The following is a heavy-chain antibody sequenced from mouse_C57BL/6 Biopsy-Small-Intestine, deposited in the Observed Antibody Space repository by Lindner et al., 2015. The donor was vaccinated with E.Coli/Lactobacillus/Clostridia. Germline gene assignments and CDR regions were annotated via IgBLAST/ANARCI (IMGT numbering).Heavy chain of an antibody. Sequence: VQLQESGPELVKPGASMKMSCKAAGYTFTSYVIHWVKRKPGQGLEWIGYIDPENDGTKYNEKFKGKATLTSDKSSNTAYMELSSLTSEDSAVYYCVRPFGNSFAYWGQGTLVTVSA. CDR3: VRPFGNSFAY. J-gene: IGHJ3*01. D-gene: IGHD2-1*01. CDR2: IDPENDGT. V-gene: IGHV1-14*01. CDR1: GYTFTSYV.